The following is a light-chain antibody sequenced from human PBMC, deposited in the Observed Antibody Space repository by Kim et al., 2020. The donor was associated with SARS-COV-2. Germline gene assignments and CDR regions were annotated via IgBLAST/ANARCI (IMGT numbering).Light chain of an antibody. Sequence: QGFTISCPGSNSNIGSTYVYWYQQLPGTAPTLLIYTNNQRPSGVPDRFSGSKSGTSASLAISGLRSEDEADYYCAGWDDSLSGNWVFGGGTQLTVL. CDR1: NSNIGSTY. CDR2: TNN. J-gene: IGLJ3*02. CDR3: AGWDDSLSGNWV. V-gene: IGLV1-47*01.